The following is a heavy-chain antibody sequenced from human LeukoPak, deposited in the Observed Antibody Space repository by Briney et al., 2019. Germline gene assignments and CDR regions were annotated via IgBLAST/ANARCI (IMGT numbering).Heavy chain of an antibody. Sequence: GGSLRLSCSASGFTVSSKYMSWVRQAPGKGLEWVSVIYSGGSTYYADSVKGRFTISRDNAKNTLYLQMSSLKVEDTAVYYCAASITMIDDAFDFWGRGTMVTVST. CDR2: IYSGGST. J-gene: IGHJ3*01. CDR3: AASITMIDDAFDF. CDR1: GFTVSSKY. D-gene: IGHD3-22*01. V-gene: IGHV3-66*01.